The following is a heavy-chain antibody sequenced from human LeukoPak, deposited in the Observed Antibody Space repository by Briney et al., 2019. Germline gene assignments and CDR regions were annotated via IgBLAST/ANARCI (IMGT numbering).Heavy chain of an antibody. D-gene: IGHD4-23*01. V-gene: IGHV3-7*05. CDR1: GFIFSSYW. CDR3: ARQTTVVTEFDY. J-gene: IGHJ4*02. CDR2: IKPDGSAR. Sequence: PGGSLRLSCAASGFIFSSYWMSWVRQAPGTGLEWVASIKPDGSARSYVDSVKGRFTISRDNAKNSQSLQMNSLRAEDTAVYFCARQTTVVTEFDYWGQGTLVTVSS.